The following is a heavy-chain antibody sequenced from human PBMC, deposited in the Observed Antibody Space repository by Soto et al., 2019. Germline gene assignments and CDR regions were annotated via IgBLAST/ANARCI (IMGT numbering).Heavy chain of an antibody. V-gene: IGHV3-7*01. D-gene: IGHD3-10*01. CDR3: ARGGSESDY. J-gene: IGHJ4*02. CDR1: GFTFSTYW. Sequence: EVQLVESGGGLVQPGGSLRLSCAVSGFTFSTYWMTWVRQAPEKGLEWVANIKEDGSEKHYVDSVKGRFTISRDNAKNSLYLQMNSLRAEDTAVYFCARGGSESDYWGQGTLVTVSS. CDR2: IKEDGSEK.